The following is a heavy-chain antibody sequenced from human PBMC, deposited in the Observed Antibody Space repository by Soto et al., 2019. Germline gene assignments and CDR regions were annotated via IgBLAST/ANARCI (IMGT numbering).Heavy chain of an antibody. Sequence: PSETLSLTCTFSVGSVTTSSTYWSWIRHSPWKGLEWIGYVHHSGRTYYNPSLKSRVKMSVDTAKNQYDLTLTSVTAADTAVYYCARDRDYYDNSGYLHYFEFWGQGTQVTVSS. CDR1: VGSVTTSSTY. J-gene: IGHJ4*02. D-gene: IGHD5-12*01. CDR3: ARDRDYYDNSGYLHYFEF. CDR2: VHHSGRT. V-gene: IGHV4-31*03.